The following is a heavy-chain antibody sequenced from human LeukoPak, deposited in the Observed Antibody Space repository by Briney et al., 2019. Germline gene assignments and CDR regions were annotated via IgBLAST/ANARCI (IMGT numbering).Heavy chain of an antibody. CDR1: GYSISSGYY. CDR2: IYHSGST. Sequence: SETLSLTCAVSGYSISSGYYWGWIRQPPGKGLEWIGSIYHSGSTYYNPSLMSRVTISVDTSKNQLSLRLSSVTAADTAVYYCARSKGSSWYFDYWGQGTLVPVSS. V-gene: IGHV4-38-2*01. CDR3: ARSKGSSWYFDY. D-gene: IGHD6-13*01. J-gene: IGHJ4*02.